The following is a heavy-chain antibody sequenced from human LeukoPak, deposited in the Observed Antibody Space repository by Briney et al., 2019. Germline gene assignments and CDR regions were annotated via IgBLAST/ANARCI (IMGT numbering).Heavy chain of an antibody. CDR2: INSDGSST. CDR1: GFTFSSYW. V-gene: IGHV3-74*01. J-gene: IGHJ5*02. Sequence: GGSLRLSCAASGFTFSSYWMHWVRQAPGKGLVWVSRINSDGSSTSYADSVKGRFTISRDNAKNTLYLQMNSLRAEDTAVYYCARDRVRGLGYYGSGSYYNWFDPWGQGTLVTVSS. D-gene: IGHD3-10*01. CDR3: ARDRVRGLGYYGSGSYYNWFDP.